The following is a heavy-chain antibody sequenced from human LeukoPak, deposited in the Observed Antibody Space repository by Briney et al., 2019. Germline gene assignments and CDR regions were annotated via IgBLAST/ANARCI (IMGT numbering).Heavy chain of an antibody. CDR2: IKQDGSEK. J-gene: IGHJ4*02. D-gene: IGHD6-19*01. CDR3: ARNVAVYYFDY. Sequence: PGGSLRLSCAASGFTFSSYWMSWVRQAPGKGLEWVANIKQDGSEKYYVDSVKGRSTISRDNAKNSLYLQMNSLRAEDTAVYYCARNVAVYYFDYWGQGTLVTVSS. CDR1: GFTFSSYW. V-gene: IGHV3-7*01.